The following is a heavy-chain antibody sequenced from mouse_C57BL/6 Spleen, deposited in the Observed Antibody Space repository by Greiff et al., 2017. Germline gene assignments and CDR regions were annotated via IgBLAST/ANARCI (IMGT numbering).Heavy chain of an antibody. CDR3: ARAYGSSYYFDY. V-gene: IGHV1-72*01. Sequence: PVASLVTPVSSVTLSCKASGYTFTSSWMHWVKQRPGRGLEWIGRIDPNSGGTTYNEKFKSKATLTVDKPSSTAYMQLSSLTSEDSAVYYCARAYGSSYYFDYWGQGTTLTVSS. CDR1: GYTFTSSW. CDR2: IDPNSGGT. J-gene: IGHJ2*01. D-gene: IGHD1-1*01.